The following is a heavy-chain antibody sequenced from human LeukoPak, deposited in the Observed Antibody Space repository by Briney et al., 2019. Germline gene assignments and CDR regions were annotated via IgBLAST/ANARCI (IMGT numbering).Heavy chain of an antibody. CDR3: VRSSSWYATQGKWFDP. V-gene: IGHV3-48*04. CDR2: IGSSSSTI. D-gene: IGHD6-13*01. J-gene: IGHJ5*02. Sequence: GGSLRLSCAASGFTFSSYSMNWVRQAPGKGLEWVSYIGSSSSTIYYADSVKGRFIISRDNAKNSLYLQMNSLRAEDTALYYCVRSSSWYATQGKWFDPWGQGTLVTVSS. CDR1: GFTFSSYS.